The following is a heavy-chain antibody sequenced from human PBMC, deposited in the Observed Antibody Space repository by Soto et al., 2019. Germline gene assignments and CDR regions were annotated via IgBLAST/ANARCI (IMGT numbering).Heavy chain of an antibody. CDR3: VKGGSGGIAAAGRKGHAFDI. V-gene: IGHV3-64D*08. CDR2: ISSNGGST. CDR1: GFTFSSYA. D-gene: IGHD6-13*01. J-gene: IGHJ3*02. Sequence: EVQLVESGGGLVQPGGSLRLSCSASGFTFSSYAMHWVRQAPGKGLEYVSAISSNGGSTYYADSVKGRFTISRDNSKNTLYLQMSSLRAEDTAVYYCVKGGSGGIAAAGRKGHAFDIWGQGTMVTVSS.